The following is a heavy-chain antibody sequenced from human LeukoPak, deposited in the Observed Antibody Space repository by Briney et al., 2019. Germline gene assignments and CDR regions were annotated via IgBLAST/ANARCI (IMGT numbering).Heavy chain of an antibody. CDR2: IIPIFGTA. D-gene: IGHD3-22*01. CDR3: ARPAGRDYYDSSGYVLY. J-gene: IGHJ4*02. V-gene: IGHV1-69*13. CDR1: GGTFSSYT. Sequence: ASVKVSCKASGGTFSSYTISWVRQAPGQGLEWMGGIIPIFGTANYAQKFQGRVTITADESTSTAYMELRSLRSDDTAMYYCARPAGRDYYDSSGYVLYWGQGTLVTVSS.